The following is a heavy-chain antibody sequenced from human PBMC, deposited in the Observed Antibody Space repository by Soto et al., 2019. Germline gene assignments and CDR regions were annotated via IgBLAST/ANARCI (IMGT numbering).Heavy chain of an antibody. CDR3: VRAIATTGSS. J-gene: IGHJ5*02. CDR2: VNQDGSVK. D-gene: IGHD1-1*01. Sequence: EGQFVESGGGLVQPGGSLRLSCAASGFSLSSYWMNWVRQAPGKGLEWVANVNQDGSVKYYVDSVKGRFTVSRDNAKNSLNLQMNSLRVEDTAVYYCVRAIATTGSSWGQGTLVTVSS. CDR1: GFSLSSYW. V-gene: IGHV3-7*04.